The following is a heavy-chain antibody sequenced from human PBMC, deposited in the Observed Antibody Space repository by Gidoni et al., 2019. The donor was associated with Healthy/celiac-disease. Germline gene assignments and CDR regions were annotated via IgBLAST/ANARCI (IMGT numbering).Heavy chain of an antibody. D-gene: IGHD4-17*01. CDR2: FYYSGST. CDR3: ARHRTTSSGCVDY. Sequence: QLQLQESGPGLVKPSETLSLTCTVSGGSISSSSYYWGWIRQPPGKGLEWIGTFYYSGSTYYNPSLKSRVTISVDTSKNQFSLKLSSVTAADTAVYYCARHRTTSSGCVDYWGQGTLVTVSS. V-gene: IGHV4-39*01. J-gene: IGHJ4*02. CDR1: GGSISSSSYY.